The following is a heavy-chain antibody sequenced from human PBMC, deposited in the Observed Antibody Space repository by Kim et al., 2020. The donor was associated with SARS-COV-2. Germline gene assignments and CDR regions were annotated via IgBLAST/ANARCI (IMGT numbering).Heavy chain of an antibody. J-gene: IGHJ6*04. CDR1: GFTFDIYA. CDR2: ISGGGVNK. CDR3: AKVVVMDDYNYYYYYGMDV. V-gene: IGHV3-23*01. Sequence: GGSLRLSCVASGFTFDIYAMTWVRQAPGKGLEWVSVISGGGVNKFYADSVRGRFTISRDNSKNTLFLQMNSLRDEDTALYYCAKVVVMDDYNYYYYYGMDVGGEGNTVTVAT. D-gene: IGHD3-16*01.